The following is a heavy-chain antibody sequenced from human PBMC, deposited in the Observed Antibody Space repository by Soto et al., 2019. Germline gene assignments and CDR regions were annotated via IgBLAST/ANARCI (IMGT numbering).Heavy chain of an antibody. CDR1: GFTLSSNC. V-gene: IGHV3-23*01. Sequence: GGSLRLSCAASGFTLSSNCISRVRQAPGKGVEWVSAISGSGVSTNYADSVKGRFTISRDNSKNTLYLQMNSLRAEDTAVYYCAKTPYDSSDYYGRTFDYWGQGTLVTVSS. J-gene: IGHJ4*02. CDR3: AKTPYDSSDYYGRTFDY. D-gene: IGHD3-22*01. CDR2: ISGSGVST.